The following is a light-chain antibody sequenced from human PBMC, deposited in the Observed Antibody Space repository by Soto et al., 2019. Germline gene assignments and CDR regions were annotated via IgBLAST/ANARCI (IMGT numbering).Light chain of an antibody. CDR2: DAS. CDR3: QHRSNWLGT. CDR1: QSVGSF. Sequence: PGERATLSCRASQSVGSFLAWYQQKSGQAPRLLIYDASNRAPGIPARFRGSGSGTDFTLTISSLEPEDFAVYYCQHRSNWLGTFGPGTKVDIK. J-gene: IGKJ3*01. V-gene: IGKV3-11*01.